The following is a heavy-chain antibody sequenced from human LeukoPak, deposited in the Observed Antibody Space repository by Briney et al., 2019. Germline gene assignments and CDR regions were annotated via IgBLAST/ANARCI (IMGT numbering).Heavy chain of an antibody. D-gene: IGHD2-15*01. V-gene: IGHV4-59*11. CDR2: TNYSGST. CDR3: ARDAGGGPFFDY. J-gene: IGHJ4*02. Sequence: KPSETLSLTCTVSGGSISGRYWGWIRQPPGKGLEWIGYTNYSGSTDYNPSLKSRVTISLDTSKNQFSLKLSSVTAADTAVYYCARDAGGGPFFDYWGQGTLVTVSS. CDR1: GGSISGRY.